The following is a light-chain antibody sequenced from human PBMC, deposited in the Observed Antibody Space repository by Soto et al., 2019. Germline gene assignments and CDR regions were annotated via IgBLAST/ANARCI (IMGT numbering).Light chain of an antibody. Sequence: IQMTQSPASLSASVGDRVTITCRAGQSINNTYVNWYQQKPGKATTVVIYAASSLPSGVPSRFSGSGSVTEFTLTISSLQPEDFATYYCHQSDIKRTFGQGTKVDLK. J-gene: IGKJ1*01. CDR3: HQSDIKRT. CDR1: QSINNTY. V-gene: IGKV1-39*01. CDR2: AAS.